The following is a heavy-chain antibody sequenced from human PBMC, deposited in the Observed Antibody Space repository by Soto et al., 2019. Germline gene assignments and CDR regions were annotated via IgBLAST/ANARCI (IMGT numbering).Heavy chain of an antibody. CDR2: TSNSGNSV. V-gene: IGHV3-11*01. CDR1: GFTFNDIF. J-gene: IGHJ5*02. CDR3: ARNTFNWFDP. Sequence: QVQLVESGGDLVKPGGSLRLSCAASGFTFNDIFMTWIRQAPGRGPEWVASTSNSGNSVYYADSVKGRFTVSRDNAQNTLTLQMTDLRVDDTAVYYCARNTFNWFDPWGQGTLVTVSS.